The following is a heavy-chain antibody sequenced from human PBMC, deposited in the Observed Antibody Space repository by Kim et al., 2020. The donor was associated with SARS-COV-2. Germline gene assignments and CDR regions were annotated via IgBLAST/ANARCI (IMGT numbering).Heavy chain of an antibody. CDR2: INPSGGST. J-gene: IGHJ5*02. D-gene: IGHD1-26*01. V-gene: IGHV1-46*01. CDR3: ARETPDSGSYGGWFDP. CDR1: GYTFTSYY. Sequence: ASVKVSCKASGYTFTSYYMHWVRQAPGQGLEWMGIINPSGGSTSYAQKFQGRVTMTRDTSTSTVYMELSSLRSEDTAVYYCARETPDSGSYGGWFDPWGQGTLVTVSS.